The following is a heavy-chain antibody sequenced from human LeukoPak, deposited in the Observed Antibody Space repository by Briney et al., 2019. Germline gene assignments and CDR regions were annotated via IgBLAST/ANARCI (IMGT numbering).Heavy chain of an antibody. CDR1: GCTFSSYA. CDR3: ARDPLDSYSSGWYYSDY. D-gene: IGHD6-19*01. J-gene: IGHJ4*02. CDR2: IIPIFGTA. Sequence: SEKVSCKDSGCTFSSYAISWVRQAPGRGLEWMGRIIPIFGTANYAQKFQGRVTITTDESTSTAYMELSSLRSEDTAVYYCARDPLDSYSSGWYYSDYWGQGTLVTVSS. V-gene: IGHV1-69*05.